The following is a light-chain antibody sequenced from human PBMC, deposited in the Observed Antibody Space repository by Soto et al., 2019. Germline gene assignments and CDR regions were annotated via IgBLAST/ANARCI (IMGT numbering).Light chain of an antibody. Sequence: DIPMTQSPSSLSASVGDRVTITCRASRGIRNYLAWYQQKPGKVPKLLIYAASTLQSGVPSRFSGSGSGTDFTLTISSLQPEDVATYYCQKYNSAPLTFGGGTKVEIK. J-gene: IGKJ4*01. CDR2: AAS. V-gene: IGKV1-27*01. CDR3: QKYNSAPLT. CDR1: RGIRNY.